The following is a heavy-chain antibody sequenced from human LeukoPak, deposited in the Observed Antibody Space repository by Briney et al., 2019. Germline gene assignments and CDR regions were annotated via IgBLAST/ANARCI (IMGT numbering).Heavy chain of an antibody. V-gene: IGHV4-31*03. CDR1: GGSIGSADHY. CDR2: IYYSGST. CDR3: AREMYYYGSGSYFDY. J-gene: IGHJ4*02. D-gene: IGHD3-10*01. Sequence: PSQTLSLTCTVSGGSIGSADHYWSWIRQPPGKGLEWIGYIYYSGSTYYNPSLKSRVTISVDTSKNQFSLKLSSVTAADTAVYYCAREMYYYGSGSYFDYWGQGTLVTVSS.